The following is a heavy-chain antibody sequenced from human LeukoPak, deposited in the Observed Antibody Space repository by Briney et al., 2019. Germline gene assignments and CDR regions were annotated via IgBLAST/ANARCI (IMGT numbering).Heavy chain of an antibody. CDR1: GFNFSSYA. Sequence: PGGSLRLSCVASGFNFSSYAMGWVRQAPGKGPEWLSAISGTGGGSYFADSVKGRVTISRDNSNNTLFLEMNSLRAEDTAVYYCARVSTAVSLAIDYWGQGTLVTVST. CDR3: ARVSTAVSLAIDY. CDR2: ISGTGGGS. V-gene: IGHV3-23*01. J-gene: IGHJ4*02. D-gene: IGHD6-13*01.